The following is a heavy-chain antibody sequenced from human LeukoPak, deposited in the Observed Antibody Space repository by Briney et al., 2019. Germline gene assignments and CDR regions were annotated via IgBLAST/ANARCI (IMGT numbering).Heavy chain of an antibody. V-gene: IGHV3-23*01. D-gene: IGHD3-10*01. CDR1: GFTFSSYG. J-gene: IGHJ4*02. CDR3: AKGSDYYGSGSPQAW. CDR2: ISGGGGST. Sequence: GGSLRLSCAASGFTFSSYGMSWVRQAPGKGLEWVSAISGGGGSTYYADSVKGRFTISRDNSKNTLYLQMNSLRAEDTAVYYCAKGSDYYGSGSPQAWWGQGTLVTVSS.